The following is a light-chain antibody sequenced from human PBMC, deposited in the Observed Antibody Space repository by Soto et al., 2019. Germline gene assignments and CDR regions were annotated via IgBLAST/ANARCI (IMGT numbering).Light chain of an antibody. CDR1: QSVTRN. V-gene: IGKV3-15*01. CDR2: GAS. Sequence: EIVMTQSPATLSVSPGERATLSCRASQSVTRNLAWYQQRPGQAPRLLIYGASTRATGIPARFSGSGSGTEFTPTISSLQSEDFAVYYCQQYNNWPLTFGPGTKVDIK. J-gene: IGKJ3*01. CDR3: QQYNNWPLT.